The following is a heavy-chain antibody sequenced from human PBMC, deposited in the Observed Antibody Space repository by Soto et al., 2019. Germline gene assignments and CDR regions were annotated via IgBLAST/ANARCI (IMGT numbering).Heavy chain of an antibody. CDR1: GYTFINYG. CDR2: LSAYNGDT. J-gene: IGHJ3*01. V-gene: IGHV1-18*01. D-gene: IGHD3-16*01. Sequence: QVQLVQSEAEVKKPGASVRVSCKTSGYTFINYGITWVRQAPGQVLEWMGWLSAYNGDTSSSEKLQDRVTMTTDTATQTVYMDLRSLTSDDTAVYYCARWSAVGGGAEARDVGGQGKMVSVSS. CDR3: ARWSAVGGGAEARDV.